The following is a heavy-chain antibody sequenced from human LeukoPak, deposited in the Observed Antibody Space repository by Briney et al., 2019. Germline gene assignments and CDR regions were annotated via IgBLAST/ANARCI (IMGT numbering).Heavy chain of an antibody. J-gene: IGHJ4*02. CDR3: ARDSGEYSSSSLYDY. D-gene: IGHD6-6*01. CDR1: GYTFTGYY. CDR2: INPNSGGT. V-gene: IGHV1-2*02. Sequence: ASVKVSCKASGYTFTGYYMHWVRQAPGQGLERMGWINPNSGGTNYAQKFQGRVTMTRDTSISTAYMELSRLRSDDTAVYYCARDSGEYSSSSLYDYWGQGTLVTVSS.